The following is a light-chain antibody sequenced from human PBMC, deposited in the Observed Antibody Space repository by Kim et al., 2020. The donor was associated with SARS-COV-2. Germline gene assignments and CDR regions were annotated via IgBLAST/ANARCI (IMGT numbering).Light chain of an antibody. J-gene: IGKJ2*01. CDR1: QSISNR. CDR3: QHYNSYSNT. CDR2: DAS. V-gene: IGKV1-5*01. Sequence: GDRVTITCRASQSISNRLAWHQQKPGKAPKLLIYDASSLESGVPSRFSGSGSGTEFTLTISSLQPNDFATYYCQHYNSYSNTFGQGTKLEI.